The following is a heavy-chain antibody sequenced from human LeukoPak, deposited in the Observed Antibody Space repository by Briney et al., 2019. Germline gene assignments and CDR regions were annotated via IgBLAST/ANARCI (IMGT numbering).Heavy chain of an antibody. CDR3: ARARPTLWFGYRADAFDI. CDR2: INHSGST. Sequence: PSQTLSLTCTVSGGSINTGDYYWSWIRQPPGKGLEWIGEINHSGSTNYNPSLKSRVTISVDTSKNQFSLKLSSVTAADTAVYYCARARPTLWFGYRADAFDIWGQGTMVTVSS. J-gene: IGHJ3*02. D-gene: IGHD3-10*01. V-gene: IGHV4-30-4*08. CDR1: GGSINTGDYY.